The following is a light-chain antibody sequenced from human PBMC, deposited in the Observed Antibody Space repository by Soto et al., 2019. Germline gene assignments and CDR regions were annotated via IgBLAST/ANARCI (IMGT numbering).Light chain of an antibody. CDR2: DAS. J-gene: IGKJ5*01. Sequence: EIVLTQAPATLSLSPGERPTLSCRPTQIVSSYLPWHQQIPGQAPRLLIFDASNRATGIPARFSGSGSGTDLALTISSIEPEDVAVYYCQQSSNWDPITFGQGTRLEIK. CDR3: QQSSNWDPIT. V-gene: IGKV3D-11*02. CDR1: QIVSSY.